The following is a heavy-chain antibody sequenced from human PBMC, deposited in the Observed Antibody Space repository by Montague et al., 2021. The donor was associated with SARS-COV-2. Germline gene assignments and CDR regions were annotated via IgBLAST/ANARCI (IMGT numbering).Heavy chain of an antibody. Sequence: KKNRSEKYYVDSVKSRFTISRDNAKNSLYLQMNSLRAEATAVYYCARDLGAVVVAASKYYYYGMDIWGQGTMVTV. CDR3: ARDLGAVVVAASKYYYYGMDI. V-gene: IGHV3-7*03. J-gene: IGHJ6*02. D-gene: IGHD2-15*01. CDR2: KKNRSEK.